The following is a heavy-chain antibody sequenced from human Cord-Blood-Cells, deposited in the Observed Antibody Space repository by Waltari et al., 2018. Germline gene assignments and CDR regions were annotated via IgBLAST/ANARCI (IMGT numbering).Heavy chain of an antibody. CDR3: ARARYSGPMAFDI. CDR1: GGSFSGYY. CDR2: INHSGST. D-gene: IGHD1-26*01. Sequence: QVQLQQWGAGLLKPSETLSLTCAVYGGSFSGYYWSWIRQPPGKGLEWIGEINHSGSTNYNPSLKSRVTISVDTSKNQFSLSLGFGTPAATPVYYGARARYSGPMAFDIWAKGQWSPSLQ. V-gene: IGHV4-34*01. J-gene: IGHJ3*02.